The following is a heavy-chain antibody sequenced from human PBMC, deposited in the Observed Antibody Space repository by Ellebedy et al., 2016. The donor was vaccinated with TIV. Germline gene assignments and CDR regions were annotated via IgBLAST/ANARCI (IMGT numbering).Heavy chain of an antibody. CDR3: AKDVSVGTTQSFYAMDV. J-gene: IGHJ6*02. V-gene: IGHV3-23*01. D-gene: IGHD1/OR15-1a*01. CDR2: VVGSSGST. CDR1: GFTFSNYA. Sequence: GGSLRLSCVASGFTFSNYAMNWVRQAPGKGLEWVSTVVGSSGSTYYADSVQGRFIVSRDNPKSTLYLQMNSLRVEDTAVYYCAKDVSVGTTQSFYAMDVWGQGTTVTVSS.